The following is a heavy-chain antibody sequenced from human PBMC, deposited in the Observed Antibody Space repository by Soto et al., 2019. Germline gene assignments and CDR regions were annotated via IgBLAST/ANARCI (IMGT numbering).Heavy chain of an antibody. CDR3: ARQRVTTPIDY. J-gene: IGHJ4*02. CDR1: GGSISSSSYY. Sequence: SETLSLTCTVSGGSISSSSYYWGWIRQPPGKGLEWIGSIYYSGSTYYNPSLKSRVTISVDTSKNQFSLKLSSVTAADTAVYYCARQRVTTPIDYWGQGTLVTVSS. D-gene: IGHD4-17*01. V-gene: IGHV4-39*01. CDR2: IYYSGST.